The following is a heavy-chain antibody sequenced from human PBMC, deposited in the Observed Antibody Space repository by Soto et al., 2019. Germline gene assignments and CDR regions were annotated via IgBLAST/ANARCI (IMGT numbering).Heavy chain of an antibody. V-gene: IGHV4-38-2*02. CDR1: DYSISSGYY. D-gene: IGHD5-12*01. J-gene: IGHJ3*02. Sequence: SETLSLTCVVSDYSISSGYYWAGIRQPPGKGLEWLGSIYHSGSTYQNPSLSSRVTISVDTSRNKFSLRLSSVTAADTAVYYCARDRDGYNYAFDIWGQGTVVTVSS. CDR3: ARDRDGYNYAFDI. CDR2: IYHSGST.